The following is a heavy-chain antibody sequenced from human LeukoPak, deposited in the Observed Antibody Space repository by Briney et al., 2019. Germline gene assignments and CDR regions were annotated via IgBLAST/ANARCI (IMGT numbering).Heavy chain of an antibody. J-gene: IGHJ4*02. D-gene: IGHD2-2*01. Sequence: GGSLRPSCAASGFTFSSYAMHWVRQAPGKGLEWVAVISYDGSNKYYADSVKGRFTISRDNSKNTLYLRMNSLRAEDTAVYYCARDGEEGYCSSTSCYAEDFDYWGQGTLVTVSS. CDR1: GFTFSSYA. CDR2: ISYDGSNK. CDR3: ARDGEEGYCSSTSCYAEDFDY. V-gene: IGHV3-30*04.